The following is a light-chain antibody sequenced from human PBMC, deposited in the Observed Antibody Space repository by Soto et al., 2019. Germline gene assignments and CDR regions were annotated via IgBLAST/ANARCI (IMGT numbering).Light chain of an antibody. V-gene: IGLV8-61*01. CDR2: STN. Sequence: QTVVTQEPSFSVSPGRTVTLTCGLSSGSVSTSYYPSWYQQTPGQAPRTLIYSTNTRSSGVPDRFSGSILGNKAALTITGAQADEESDYYCVLYIGSGICVFGGGTKLTVL. CDR1: SGSVSTSYY. J-gene: IGLJ3*02. CDR3: VLYIGSGICV.